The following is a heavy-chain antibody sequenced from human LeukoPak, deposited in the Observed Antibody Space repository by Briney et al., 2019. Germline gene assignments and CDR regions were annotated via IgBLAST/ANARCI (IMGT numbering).Heavy chain of an antibody. J-gene: IGHJ6*02. V-gene: IGHV4-30-4*01. CDR2: IYYSGST. CDR1: GGSISSGDYY. D-gene: IGHD4-17*01. CDR3: ARAIHDYGDYYYYYGMDV. Sequence: TSETLSLTCTVSGGSISSGDYYWSWIRQPPGKGLEWIGYIYYSGSTYYNPSLKSRVTISVDTSKNQFSLKLSSVTAADTAVYYCARAIHDYGDYYYYYGMDVWGQGTTVTVSS.